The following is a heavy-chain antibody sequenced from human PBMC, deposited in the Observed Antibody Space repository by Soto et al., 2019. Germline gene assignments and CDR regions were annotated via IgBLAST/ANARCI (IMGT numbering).Heavy chain of an antibody. CDR1: NGSINSDKYY. V-gene: IGHV4-39*01. Sequence: PSDTLSLTCTVSNGSINSDKYYWGWVLHPPGRGLEWIADLYHTGSNFYNPSLKNRVSISVDTSKSQFSLKVYSVTAADTAVYYCVRPPPGQAPLYPPRLDFWGQGVKVTVSS. CDR2: LYHTGSN. J-gene: IGHJ4*02. D-gene: IGHD2-2*02. CDR3: VRPPPGQAPLYPPRLDF.